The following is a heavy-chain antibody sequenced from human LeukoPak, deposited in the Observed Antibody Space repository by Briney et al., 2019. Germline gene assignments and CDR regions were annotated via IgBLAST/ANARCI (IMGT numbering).Heavy chain of an antibody. CDR2: IYYSGST. CDR1: GGSISSSSYY. Sequence: SETLSLTCTVSGGSISSSSYYWGWIRQPPGKGLEWIGSIYYSGSTYYNPSLKSRVTISVDTSKNQFSLKLSSVTAADTAVYYCARPKNCSGGSCYDLGFDYWGQGTLVTVSS. J-gene: IGHJ4*02. D-gene: IGHD2-15*01. V-gene: IGHV4-39*07. CDR3: ARPKNCSGGSCYDLGFDY.